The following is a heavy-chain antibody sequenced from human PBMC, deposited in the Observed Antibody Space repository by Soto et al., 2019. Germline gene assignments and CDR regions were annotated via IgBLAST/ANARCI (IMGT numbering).Heavy chain of an antibody. CDR3: AKWREGSSWYANYYYGMDV. CDR1: GFTFSSYA. Sequence: GGSLRLSCAASGFTFSSYAMSWVRQAPGKGLEWVSAISGSGGSTYYADSVKGRFTISRDNSKNTLYLQMNSLRAEDTAVYYCAKWREGSSWYANYYYGMDVWGQGTTVTVSS. J-gene: IGHJ6*02. D-gene: IGHD6-13*01. CDR2: ISGSGGST. V-gene: IGHV3-23*01.